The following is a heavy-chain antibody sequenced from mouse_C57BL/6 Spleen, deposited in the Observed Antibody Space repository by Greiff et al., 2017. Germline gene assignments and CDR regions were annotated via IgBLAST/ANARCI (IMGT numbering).Heavy chain of an antibody. J-gene: IGHJ2*01. Sequence: EVKLQQSGGGLVKPGGSLKLSCAASGFTFSDYGMHWVRQAPEKGLEWVAYISSGSSTIYYADTVKGRFTISRDNAKNTLFLQMTSLRSEDTAMYYCARLYSNYLFFDYWGQGTTLTVSS. CDR3: ARLYSNYLFFDY. CDR1: GFTFSDYG. CDR2: ISSGSSTI. V-gene: IGHV5-17*01. D-gene: IGHD2-5*01.